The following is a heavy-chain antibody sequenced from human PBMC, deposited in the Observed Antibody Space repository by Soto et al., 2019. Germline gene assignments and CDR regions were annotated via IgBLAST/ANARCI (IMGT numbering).Heavy chain of an antibody. V-gene: IGHV1-58*01. J-gene: IGHJ6*02. D-gene: IGHD1-26*01. CDR3: AAGPGEWELEIYYYYGMDV. CDR2: IVVGSGNT. Sequence: QMQLVQSGPEVKKPGTSVKVSCKASGFTFTSSAVQWVRQARGQRLEWIGWIVVGSGNTNYAQKFQERVTITRDMSTSTAYMELSSLRSEDTAVYYCAAGPGEWELEIYYYYGMDVWGQGTTVTVSS. CDR1: GFTFTSSA.